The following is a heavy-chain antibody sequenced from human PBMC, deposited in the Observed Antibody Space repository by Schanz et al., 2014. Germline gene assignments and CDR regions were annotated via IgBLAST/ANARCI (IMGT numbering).Heavy chain of an antibody. CDR1: GFTFSPYW. CDR3: ARWFLIRGVILDS. J-gene: IGHJ4*02. V-gene: IGHV3-74*01. CDR2: ISGSGGST. D-gene: IGHD3-10*01. Sequence: EVQLVESGGGLVQPGGSLRLSCGSSGFTFSPYWMHWVRQAPGKGLVWVSAISGSGGSTYYADSVKGRFTISRDNAKNTLYLQMNSLRADDTAMYYCARWFLIRGVILDSWGQGTLVTVSS.